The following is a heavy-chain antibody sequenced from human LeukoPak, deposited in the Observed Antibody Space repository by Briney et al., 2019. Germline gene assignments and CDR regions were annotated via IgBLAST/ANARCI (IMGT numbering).Heavy chain of an antibody. CDR3: ARQHRSSGWPNDY. J-gene: IGHJ4*02. CDR2: INPNSGGT. Sequence: ASVKVSCKASGYTFTGYYMHWVRQAPGQGLEWRGWINPNSGGTNYAQKFQGRVTMTRDTSISTAYMELSRLRSDDTAVYYCARQHRSSGWPNDYWGQGTLVTVSS. V-gene: IGHV1-2*02. CDR1: GYTFTGYY. D-gene: IGHD6-19*01.